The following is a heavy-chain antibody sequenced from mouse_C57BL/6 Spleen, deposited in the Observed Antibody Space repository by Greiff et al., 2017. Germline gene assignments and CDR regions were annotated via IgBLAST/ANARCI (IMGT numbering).Heavy chain of an antibody. D-gene: IGHD3-2*02. V-gene: IGHV1-80*01. Sequence: QVQLQQSGAELVKPGASVKISCKASGYAFSSYWMNWVKQRPGKGLEWIGQIYPGDGDTNYNGKFKGKATLTADKSSSTAYMQLSSLTSEDSAVYFCASWGSSGYFDYWGQGTTLTVSS. CDR3: ASWGSSGYFDY. CDR1: GYAFSSYW. CDR2: IYPGDGDT. J-gene: IGHJ2*01.